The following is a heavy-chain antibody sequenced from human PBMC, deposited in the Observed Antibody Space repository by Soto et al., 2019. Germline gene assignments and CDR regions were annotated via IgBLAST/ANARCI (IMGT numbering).Heavy chain of an antibody. CDR3: ARRYGWLYFDY. CDR1: GDSISSSNYF. D-gene: IGHD6-19*01. J-gene: IGHJ4*02. CDR2: IFYSGST. V-gene: IGHV4-39*01. Sequence: SETLSLTCTVSGDSISSSNYFWGWIRQPPGKGLEWIGTIFYSGSTYYNPSLKSRVTISVDTSKNQFSLRLISVTAADTALYYCARRYGWLYFDYWGQGSLVTXSS.